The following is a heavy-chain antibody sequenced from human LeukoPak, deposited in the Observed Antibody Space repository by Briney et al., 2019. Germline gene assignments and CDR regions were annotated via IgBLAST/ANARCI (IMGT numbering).Heavy chain of an antibody. Sequence: SGGSLRLSCAASGFTVSSNYMSWVRQAPGKGLEWVSVIYSGGSTYYADSVKGRFTISRDNSKNTLYLQMNSLRAEDTAVYYCARSLCGDYVNWFDPWGQGSLVTVSS. D-gene: IGHD4-17*01. CDR3: ARSLCGDYVNWFDP. J-gene: IGHJ5*02. V-gene: IGHV3-53*01. CDR1: GFTVSSNY. CDR2: IYSGGST.